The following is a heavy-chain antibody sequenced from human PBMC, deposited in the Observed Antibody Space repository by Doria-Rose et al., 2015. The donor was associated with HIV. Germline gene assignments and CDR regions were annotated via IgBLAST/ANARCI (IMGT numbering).Heavy chain of an antibody. CDR2: IWYDGSNK. V-gene: IGHV3-33*01. J-gene: IGHJ3*02. Sequence: GGGVVQPGRSLRLSCAASGFTFSSYGMHWVRQAPGKGLEWVAVIWYDGSNKYYADSVNGRFTISRDNSKNTLYLQMNSLRAEDTAVYYCARDRADYYDSSGSDAFDIWGQGTMVTVSS. CDR1: GFTFSSYG. CDR3: ARDRADYYDSSGSDAFDI. D-gene: IGHD3-22*01.